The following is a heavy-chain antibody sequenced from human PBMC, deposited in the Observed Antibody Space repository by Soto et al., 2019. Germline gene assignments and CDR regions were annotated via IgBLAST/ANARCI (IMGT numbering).Heavy chain of an antibody. CDR2: FDPEDGET. J-gene: IGHJ5*02. Sequence: ASVKVSCKVSGYTLTELSMHWVRQAPGKGLEWMGGFDPEDGETIYAQKFQGRVTMTEDTSTDTAYMELSSLRSEDTAVYYCATLASSVVRGVYFRNWFDPWGQGTLVTVSS. CDR3: ATLASSVVRGVYFRNWFDP. CDR1: GYTLTELS. D-gene: IGHD3-10*01. V-gene: IGHV1-24*01.